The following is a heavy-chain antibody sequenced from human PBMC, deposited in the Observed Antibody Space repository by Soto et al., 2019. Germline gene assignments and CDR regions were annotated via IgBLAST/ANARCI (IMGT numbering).Heavy chain of an antibody. Sequence: PGGSLRLSCTASEFTFSTYPMHWVRQAPGKGLEWVAVISHEEGNKFYGDSMKGRFTISRDNSKNTLYLQMNSLRSDDTAVYYCARGASDFWGGYPEIHFFDSWGQGTLVTVSS. CDR2: ISHEEGNK. V-gene: IGHV3-30-3*01. D-gene: IGHD3-3*01. CDR1: EFTFSTYP. J-gene: IGHJ4*02. CDR3: ARGASDFWGGYPEIHFFDS.